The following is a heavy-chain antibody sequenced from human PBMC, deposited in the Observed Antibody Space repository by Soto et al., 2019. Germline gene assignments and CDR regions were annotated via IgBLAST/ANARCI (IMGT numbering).Heavy chain of an antibody. CDR2: INQDGSQK. D-gene: IGHD6-6*01. CDR3: AREPPVGSSSSGHY. V-gene: IGHV3-7*01. J-gene: IGHJ4*02. Sequence: EVQLVESGGGLVQPGGSLRLSCAASGFAFRSYWMNWVRQVPGKGLEWVANINQDGSQKYYVDSVKGRFTISRDNANNSLFLQMSSLIGEDTAVYYCAREPPVGSSSSGHYWVQGILVTVSS. CDR1: GFAFRSYW.